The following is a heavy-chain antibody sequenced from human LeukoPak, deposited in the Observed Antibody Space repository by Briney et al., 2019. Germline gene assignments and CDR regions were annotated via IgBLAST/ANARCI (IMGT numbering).Heavy chain of an antibody. CDR3: ARDDYAGVDY. CDR1: GGSISSYY. CDR2: IYYSGST. Sequence: TSETLSLTCTVSGGSISSYYWSWIRQPPGKGLEWIGYIYYSGSTNYNPSLKSRVTISVDTSKNQFSLKLSSVTAADTAVYYCARDDYAGVDYWGQGTLVTVSS. J-gene: IGHJ4*02. D-gene: IGHD4-17*01. V-gene: IGHV4-59*01.